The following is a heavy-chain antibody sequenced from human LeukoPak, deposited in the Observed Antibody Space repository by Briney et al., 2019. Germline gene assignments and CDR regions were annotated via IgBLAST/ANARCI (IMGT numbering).Heavy chain of an antibody. CDR3: ARLTKNDSGSFRFGKKKRGYMDV. Sequence: GGSLRLPCAASGFTFSNYGMHWVRQAPGKGLEWVTVISYDGSKKHYSDSVKGRFTISRDNSKNTLYLQMNSLRAEDTAVYYCARLTKNDSGSFRFGKKKRGYMDVWGKGTTVTTSS. J-gene: IGHJ6*03. D-gene: IGHD3-10*01. V-gene: IGHV3-30*03. CDR2: ISYDGSKK. CDR1: GFTFSNYG.